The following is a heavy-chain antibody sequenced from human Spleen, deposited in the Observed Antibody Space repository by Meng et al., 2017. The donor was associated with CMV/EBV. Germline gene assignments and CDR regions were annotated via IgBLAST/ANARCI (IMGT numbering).Heavy chain of an antibody. CDR2: IYHSGGT. D-gene: IGHD6-19*01. Sequence: QRQLQESGPALVKPSGTLSLTCAVSGGSISISTWWSWVRQPPGKGLEWIGEIYHSGGTNYNPSLRGRVTISLDKSKNQFSPTLRSVTAADTAVYYCARDPYATGWAGWGQGTLVTVSS. CDR1: GGSISISTW. J-gene: IGHJ4*02. V-gene: IGHV4-4*02. CDR3: ARDPYATGWAG.